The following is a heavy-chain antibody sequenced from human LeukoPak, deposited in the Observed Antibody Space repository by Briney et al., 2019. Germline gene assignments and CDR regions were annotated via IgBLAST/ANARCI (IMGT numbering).Heavy chain of an antibody. CDR1: GGTFSSYA. CDR3: ARSVREAVQLERRDYYYGMDV. J-gene: IGHJ6*04. V-gene: IGHV1-69*01. Sequence: SVKVSCKASGGTFSSYAISWVRQAPGQGLEWMGGIIPIFGTANYAQKFQGRVTITADESTSTAYMEQSSLRSEDTAVYYCARSVREAVQLERRDYYYGMDVWGKGTTVTVSS. CDR2: IIPIFGTA. D-gene: IGHD1-1*01.